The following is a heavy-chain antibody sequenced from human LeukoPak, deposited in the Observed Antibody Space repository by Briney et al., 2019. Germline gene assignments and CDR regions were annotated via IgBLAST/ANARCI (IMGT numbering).Heavy chain of an antibody. Sequence: SVKVSCRASGGTFGSYAISWVRQAPGQGLEWMGGIIPIFGTANYAQKFQGRVTITADESTSTAYMELSSLRSEDTAVYYCAGPDYYDSSGYDAFDIWGQGTMVTVSS. CDR3: AGPDYYDSSGYDAFDI. CDR1: GGTFGSYA. CDR2: IIPIFGTA. J-gene: IGHJ3*02. D-gene: IGHD3-22*01. V-gene: IGHV1-69*13.